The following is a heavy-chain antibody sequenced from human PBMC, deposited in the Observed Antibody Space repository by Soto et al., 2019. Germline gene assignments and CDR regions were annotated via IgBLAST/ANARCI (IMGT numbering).Heavy chain of an antibody. CDR3: ASHPTSITVAANAPYDY. V-gene: IGHV3-53*01. CDR1: GFTVSSNY. CDR2: LFTDDTT. J-gene: IGHJ4*02. D-gene: IGHD6-19*01. Sequence: PGGSLRLSCAASGFTVSSNYMNWVRQAPGRGLEWVSVLFTDDTTYFADSVKGRFTISRDSSKNTLYLQMNSLRVEDTAVYYCASHPTSITVAANAPYDYWGQGTLVTVSS.